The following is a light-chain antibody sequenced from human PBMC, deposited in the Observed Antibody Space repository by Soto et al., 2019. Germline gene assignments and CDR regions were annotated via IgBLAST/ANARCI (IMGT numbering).Light chain of an antibody. CDR3: QHYVNSPRT. Sequence: EIVLTQSPGTLSLSPGERATLSCRASQSIYSNYLAWYQQKTGQAPRLLIYGASTRITGIPDRFSGSGSGTDFTLTISRLEPEDFAVYYCQHYVNSPRTFGQGTKVEIK. J-gene: IGKJ1*01. CDR2: GAS. V-gene: IGKV3-20*01. CDR1: QSIYSNY.